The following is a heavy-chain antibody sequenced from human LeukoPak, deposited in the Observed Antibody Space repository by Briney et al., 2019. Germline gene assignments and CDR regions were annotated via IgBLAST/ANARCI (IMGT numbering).Heavy chain of an antibody. D-gene: IGHD4-17*01. CDR2: IIPIFGTA. CDR1: GYTFTGYY. Sequence: ASVKVSCKASGYTFTGYYMHWVRQAPGQGLEWMGGIIPIFGTANYAQKFQGRVTITADKSTSTAYMELSSLRSEDTAVYYCAYSTVTHLSVWGQGTLVTVSS. J-gene: IGHJ4*02. V-gene: IGHV1-69*06. CDR3: AYSTVTHLSV.